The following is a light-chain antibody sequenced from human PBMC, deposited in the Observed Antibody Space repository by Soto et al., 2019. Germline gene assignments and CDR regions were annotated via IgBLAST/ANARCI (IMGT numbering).Light chain of an antibody. CDR1: QSVHSNY. CDR3: QQHGQWPIT. Sequence: EMVLTQSPAPLSLSPGERATLSCRASQSVHSNYLAWYQQKPGQAPRLLIYGISKRATDIPDRFSGSGSGTEFTLTISSLQPEDFATYYCQQHGQWPITFGQGTRLAIK. J-gene: IGKJ5*01. CDR2: GIS. V-gene: IGKV3-20*01.